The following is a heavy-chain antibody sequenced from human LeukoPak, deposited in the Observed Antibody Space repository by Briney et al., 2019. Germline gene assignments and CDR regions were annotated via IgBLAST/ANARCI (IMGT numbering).Heavy chain of an antibody. D-gene: IGHD4-17*01. Sequence: GGSLRLSCAVSGFSFSNYWMHWVRQAPGKGLVWVSRINSDGSSTNYADSVKGRFTISRDNAKNTLYLQMNSLKAEDTAVYYCARVGGVLNTGDVFDYRGQGTLVTVSS. CDR2: INSDGSST. CDR3: ARVGGVLNTGDVFDY. V-gene: IGHV3-74*01. J-gene: IGHJ4*02. CDR1: GFSFSNYW.